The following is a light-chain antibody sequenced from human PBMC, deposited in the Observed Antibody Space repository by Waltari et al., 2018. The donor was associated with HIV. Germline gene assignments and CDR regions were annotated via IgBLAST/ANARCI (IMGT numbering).Light chain of an antibody. CDR1: SSNIGSGYD. Sequence: QSVLTQPPSVSGGPGQRVTISCTWSSSNIGSGYDVHWYQQFPGTAPKVLIYANTNRPSGVPDRFSGSKSGYSASLVITGLQAEDDADYYCQSYDSSLSGWVFGGGTKLIVL. V-gene: IGLV1-40*01. CDR3: QSYDSSLSGWV. CDR2: ANT. J-gene: IGLJ3*02.